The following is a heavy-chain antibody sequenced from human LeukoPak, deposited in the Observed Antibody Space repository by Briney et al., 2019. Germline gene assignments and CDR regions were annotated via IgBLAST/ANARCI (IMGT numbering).Heavy chain of an antibody. CDR2: INPNSGGT. CDR3: ARAPDYAEKYFVY. J-gene: IGHJ4*02. V-gene: IGHV1-2*02. Sequence: ASVKVSCKASGYTFTGYYMRWVRQAPGQGLEWMGWINPNSGGTNYAQKFQGRVTMTRDTSISTAYMELSRLRSDDTAVYYCARAPDYAEKYFVYWGQGALVTVSS. CDR1: GYTFTGYY. D-gene: IGHD4-17*01.